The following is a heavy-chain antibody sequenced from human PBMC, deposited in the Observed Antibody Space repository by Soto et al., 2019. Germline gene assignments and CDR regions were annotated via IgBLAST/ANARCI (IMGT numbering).Heavy chain of an antibody. J-gene: IGHJ4*02. CDR1: GVTFSGYW. V-gene: IGHV3-74*01. CDR2: INSDGSST. D-gene: IGHD3-22*01. CDR3: ARAQDTTMIYSFDY. Sequence: PGGSLRLSCAASGVTFSGYWMHWVRQAPGKGLVWVSRINSDGSSTSYADSVKGRFTISRDNAKNTLYLQMNSLRAEDTAVYYCARAQDTTMIYSFDYWGQGSLVTVSS.